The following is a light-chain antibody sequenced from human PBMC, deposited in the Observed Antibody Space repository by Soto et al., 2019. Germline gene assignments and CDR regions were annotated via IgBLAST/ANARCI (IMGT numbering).Light chain of an antibody. Sequence: EIVLTQSPATLSLSLGERASLYCRASQSVGSFLAWYQQTAGQAPRILIYDTSIRATGIPARFSGSGSGTDFTLTISRLEPEDFAVYYCQQSGSSPITFGQGTKVDI. CDR2: DTS. CDR3: QQSGSSPIT. J-gene: IGKJ1*01. CDR1: QSVGSF. V-gene: IGKV3-11*01.